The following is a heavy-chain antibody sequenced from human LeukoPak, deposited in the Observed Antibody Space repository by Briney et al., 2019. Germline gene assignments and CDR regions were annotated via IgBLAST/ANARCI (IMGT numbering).Heavy chain of an antibody. CDR3: ARDSEVVPAAIGLNDY. CDR2: INPNSGGT. V-gene: IGHV1-2*02. D-gene: IGHD2-2*02. Sequence: GASVKVSCKAFGYTFTGYYMHWVRQAPGQGLEWMGWINPNSGGTNYAQKFQGRVTMTRDTSISTAYMELSRLRSDDTAVYYCARDSEVVPAAIGLNDYWGQGTLVTVSS. J-gene: IGHJ4*02. CDR1: GYTFTGYY.